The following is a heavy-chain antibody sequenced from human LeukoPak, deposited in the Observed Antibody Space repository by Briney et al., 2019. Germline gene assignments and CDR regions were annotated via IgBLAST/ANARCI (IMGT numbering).Heavy chain of an antibody. J-gene: IGHJ5*02. D-gene: IGHD4-17*01. V-gene: IGHV4-34*01. CDR1: GGSISSYY. Sequence: PSETLSLTCTVSGGSISSYYWSWIRQPPGKGLEWIGEINHSGSTNYNPSLKSRVTISVDTSKNQFSLKLSSVTAADTAVYYCARAGRLTTVTRNWFDPWGQGTLVTVSS. CDR3: ARAGRLTTVTRNWFDP. CDR2: INHSGST.